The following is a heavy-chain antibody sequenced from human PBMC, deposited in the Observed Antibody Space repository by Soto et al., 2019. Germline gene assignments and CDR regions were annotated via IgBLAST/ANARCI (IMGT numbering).Heavy chain of an antibody. D-gene: IGHD4-17*01. CDR3: ARWAGRGRDYGGPFDY. V-gene: IGHV1-18*04. CDR2: ISTYSTNT. Sequence: GASVKVSCKASGEFFTTYGISWVRQAPGQGLEWMGWISTYSTNTNYAPKFQGRLLLTADTSTTSADMELRSLRPDDTAVYYCARWAGRGRDYGGPFDYWGQGSLVTVSS. CDR1: GEFFTTYG. J-gene: IGHJ4*02.